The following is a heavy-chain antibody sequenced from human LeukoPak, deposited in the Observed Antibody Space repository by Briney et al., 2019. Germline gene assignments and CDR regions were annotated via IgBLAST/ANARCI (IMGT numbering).Heavy chain of an antibody. CDR3: AKVSEIDSRFDP. D-gene: IGHD3-10*01. CDR1: GFTFSSYA. J-gene: IGHJ5*02. CDR2: ISGSGGST. Sequence: TGGSLRLSCAASGFTFSSYAMSWVRQAPGKGLEWVSAISGSGGSTYYADSVKGRFTISRDNSKNTLYLQMNSLRAEDTAVYYCAKVSEIDSRFDPWGQGTLVTVSS. V-gene: IGHV3-23*01.